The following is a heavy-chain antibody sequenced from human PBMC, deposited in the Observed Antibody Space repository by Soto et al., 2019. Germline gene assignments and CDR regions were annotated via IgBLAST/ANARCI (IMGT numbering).Heavy chain of an antibody. D-gene: IGHD2-15*01. J-gene: IGHJ4*02. CDR1: GFTFSTYA. V-gene: IGHV3-23*01. CDR2: ISGSGGST. CDR3: ATKVPYSGYPYYFDY. Sequence: EVQLLESGGGLVQPGGSLRLSCAASGFTFSTYAMSWVRQAPGKGLEWVSAISGSGGSTYYADSVKGRFTISRDNSKNTLYLQMNSLRAEDTAVYYCATKVPYSGYPYYFDYWGQGTLVTVSS.